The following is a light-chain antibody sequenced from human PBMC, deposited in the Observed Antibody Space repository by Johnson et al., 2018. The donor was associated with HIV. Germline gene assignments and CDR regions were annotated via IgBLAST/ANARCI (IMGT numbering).Light chain of an antibody. J-gene: IGLJ1*01. Sequence: QSVLTQPPSVSAAPGQKVIISCSGSSSNIGNNYVSWYQQLPGTAPKLLIYDNNKRPSGIPGRFSGSKSGTSATLDITGLQNGDEADYYCGTWDTSLSTYVFGTGTKVTVL. V-gene: IGLV1-51*01. CDR2: DNN. CDR3: GTWDTSLSTYV. CDR1: SSNIGNNY.